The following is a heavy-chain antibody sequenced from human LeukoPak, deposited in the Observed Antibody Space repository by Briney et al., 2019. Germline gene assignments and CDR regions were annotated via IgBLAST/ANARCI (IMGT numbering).Heavy chain of an antibody. V-gene: IGHV4-4*02. D-gene: IGHD2-21*02. CDR1: RGSITSPKW. CDR3: ASRSATAPEGFDI. CDR2: IYHGGST. Sequence: PSGTLSLTCTVSRGSITSPKWWTWVRQPPGKGLEWIGEIYHGGSTNHNPSLISRLTISLDKSANHLSLRLTSVTAADTAVYYCASRSATAPEGFDIWGQGTMVTVSS. J-gene: IGHJ3*02.